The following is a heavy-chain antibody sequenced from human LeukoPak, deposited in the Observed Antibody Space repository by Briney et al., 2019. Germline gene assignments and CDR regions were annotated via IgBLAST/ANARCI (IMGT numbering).Heavy chain of an antibody. CDR2: INHSGST. J-gene: IGHJ3*02. Sequence: SETLSLTCAVYGGSFSGYYWSWIRQPPGKGLEWIGEINHSGSTNYNPSLKSRVTISVDTSKNQFSLKLSSVTAADTAVYYCARLTLAEGDAFDIWGQGTMVTVSS. D-gene: IGHD3-16*01. CDR3: ARLTLAEGDAFDI. CDR1: GGSFSGYY. V-gene: IGHV4-34*01.